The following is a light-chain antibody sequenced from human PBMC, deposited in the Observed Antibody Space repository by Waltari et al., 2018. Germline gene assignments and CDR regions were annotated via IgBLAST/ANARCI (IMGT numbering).Light chain of an antibody. CDR3: CSYTAGSTWV. J-gene: IGLJ3*02. CDR1: SSDVGRSNL. CDR2: EGS. Sequence: QSATTQPASVSGSPGKSLSLSCTGTSSDVGRSNLVSWYQPHTGNATKLMIYEGSKRPSGVSNRFSGSKSGNTASLTISGLQAEDEADYYCCSYTAGSTWVFGGGTKLTVL. V-gene: IGLV2-23*01.